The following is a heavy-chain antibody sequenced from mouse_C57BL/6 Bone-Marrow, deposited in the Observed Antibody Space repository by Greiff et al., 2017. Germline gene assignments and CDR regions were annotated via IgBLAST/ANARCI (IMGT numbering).Heavy chain of an antibody. CDR2: IYPRSGNT. D-gene: IGHD1-1*01. CDR3: AREDYGFAY. CDR1: GYTFTSYG. J-gene: IGHJ3*01. Sequence: QVQLQQSGAELARPGASVKLSCKASGYTFTSYGISWVKQRTGQGLEWIGEIYPRSGNTYYNEKFKGKATLTADKSSSTAYMELRSLTSEDSAVYFCAREDYGFAYWGQGTLVTVSA. V-gene: IGHV1-81*01.